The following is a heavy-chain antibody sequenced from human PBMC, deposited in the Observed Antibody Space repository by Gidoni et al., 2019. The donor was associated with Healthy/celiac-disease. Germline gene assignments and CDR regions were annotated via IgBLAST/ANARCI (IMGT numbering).Heavy chain of an antibody. Sequence: QLQLQESGPGLVKPSETLSLTCTVSGGSLSSSSYYWGWIRQPPGKGLEWIGSIYYSGSTYYNPSLKSRVTISVDTSKNQFSLKLSSVTAADTAVYYCARIAVAGTRAFAYWGQGTLVTVSS. CDR1: GGSLSSSSYY. D-gene: IGHD6-19*01. CDR3: ARIAVAGTRAFAY. V-gene: IGHV4-39*01. J-gene: IGHJ4*02. CDR2: IYYSGST.